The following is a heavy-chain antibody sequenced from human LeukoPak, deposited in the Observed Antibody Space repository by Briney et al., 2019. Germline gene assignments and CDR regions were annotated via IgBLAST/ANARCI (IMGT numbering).Heavy chain of an antibody. J-gene: IGHJ4*02. CDR3: ARVSNDGLYFDF. CDR1: GFTVSSNY. V-gene: IGHV3-53*01. Sequence: GGSLRLSCAASGFTVSSNYMSWVRQAPGKGLEWFSVISGGSSTYYADSVKGRFIISRDNSKNTLFLQMNSLRAEDTAVYYCARVSNDGLYFDFWGQGTLVTVSS. D-gene: IGHD1-1*01. CDR2: ISGGSST.